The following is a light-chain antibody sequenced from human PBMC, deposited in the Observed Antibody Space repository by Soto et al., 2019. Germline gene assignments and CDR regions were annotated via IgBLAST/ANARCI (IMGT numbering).Light chain of an antibody. CDR1: SSNIGNNY. Sequence: QSVLTQPPSVSAAPGQEVTISCSGSSSNIGNNYVSWYQQLPGTAPKLLIYENNKRPSGIPDRFSGSKSGTSATLGITGLQTGDEADYYCGTWDSSLSAGEVVFGGGTKLTVL. J-gene: IGLJ2*01. V-gene: IGLV1-51*02. CDR3: GTWDSSLSAGEVV. CDR2: ENN.